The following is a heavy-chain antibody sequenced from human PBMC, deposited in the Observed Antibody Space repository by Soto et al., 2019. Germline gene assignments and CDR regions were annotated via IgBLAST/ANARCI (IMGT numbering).Heavy chain of an antibody. Sequence: QVQLVQSGAEVKKPGASVKVSCKTSGYTFRTYILYWVRQAPGQRLEWMGWINVGKGNTKYSEKFQDRVTITRDTSASTAYMELSSLRSEDTAVYYCASGHCDDICYHDYWGQGTLVTVSS. CDR1: GYTFRTYI. CDR2: INVGKGNT. J-gene: IGHJ4*02. V-gene: IGHV1-3*01. D-gene: IGHD2-21*01. CDR3: ASGHCDDICYHDY.